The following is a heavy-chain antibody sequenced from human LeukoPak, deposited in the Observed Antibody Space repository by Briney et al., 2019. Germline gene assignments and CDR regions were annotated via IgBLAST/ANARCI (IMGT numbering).Heavy chain of an antibody. CDR1: GFTFSSYW. CDR3: ARGRCSSTSCYPDNYCYYGMDV. CDR2: IKQGGSEK. V-gene: IGHV3-7*01. D-gene: IGHD2-2*01. J-gene: IGHJ6*02. Sequence: PGGSLRLSCAASGFTFSSYWMSWVRQAPGEGLEWVANIKQGGSEKYYVDSVKGRFTISRDNAKNSLYLQMNSLRAEDTAVYYCARGRCSSTSCYPDNYCYYGMDVWGQGTTVTVSS.